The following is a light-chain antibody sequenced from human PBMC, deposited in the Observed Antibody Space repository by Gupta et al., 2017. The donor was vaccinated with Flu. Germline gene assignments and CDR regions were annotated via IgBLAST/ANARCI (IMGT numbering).Light chain of an antibody. CDR1: QSVSNY. CDR3: PRSLYRPRT. V-gene: IGKV3-11*01. Sequence: EIVLTQSPATLSLSPGDRATLFCRASQSVSNYLVWYQQRPGQAPRLLIYDASNRATGIPARGSGGGSGTDFILTKRRLEPEDLSVYYCPRSLYRPRTFGQGTRLEIK. CDR2: DAS. J-gene: IGKJ5*01.